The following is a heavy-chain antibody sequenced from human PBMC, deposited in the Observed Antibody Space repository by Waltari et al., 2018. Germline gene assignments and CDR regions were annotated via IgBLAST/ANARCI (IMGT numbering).Heavy chain of an antibody. Sequence: QVQLQQSGPGLVKPSETLSLSCIVSSGPMDFFYWSWIRQSPGKGLEWIGYIYYSGDTTYNPSLNSRVTISIDTSKNQFSLKLTSVTAADTAIYYCARALSSGWAPPFDYWGQGTLVTVSS. CDR3: ARALSSGWAPPFDY. V-gene: IGHV4-59*01. D-gene: IGHD6-19*01. CDR2: IYYSGDT. J-gene: IGHJ4*02. CDR1: SGPMDFFY.